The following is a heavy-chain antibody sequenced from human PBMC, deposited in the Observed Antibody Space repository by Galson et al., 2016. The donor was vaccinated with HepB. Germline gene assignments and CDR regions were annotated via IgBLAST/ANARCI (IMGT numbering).Heavy chain of an antibody. CDR1: GFTFSSHA. J-gene: IGHJ3*02. CDR2: ISGSGGST. D-gene: IGHD4-23*01. V-gene: IGHV3-23*01. CDR3: VRVRADYGGNMPDAFDI. Sequence: SLRLSCAASGFTFSSHAMSWVRQAPGKGLEWVSGISGSGGSTYYADSVKGRFTISRDNSKNTLYVQMNSLRAEDTAVYYCVRVRADYGGNMPDAFDIWGQGTMVTVSS.